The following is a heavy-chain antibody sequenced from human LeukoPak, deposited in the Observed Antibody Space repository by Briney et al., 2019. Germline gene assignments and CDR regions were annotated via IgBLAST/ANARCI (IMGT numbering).Heavy chain of an antibody. V-gene: IGHV3-74*01. D-gene: IGHD3-3*01. CDR3: VRDGVDTIPLDL. Sequence: GGSLRLSWVASGFNFSKHWMNLVRPAPGKGPVWVSHINPGDGSTTDYAESVKGRFTVSRHNAKNTLYRQMSRLKDEDTAVYYCVRDGVDTIPLDLWGQGTLATVSS. CDR2: INPGDGSTT. J-gene: IGHJ4*01. CDR1: GFNFSKHW.